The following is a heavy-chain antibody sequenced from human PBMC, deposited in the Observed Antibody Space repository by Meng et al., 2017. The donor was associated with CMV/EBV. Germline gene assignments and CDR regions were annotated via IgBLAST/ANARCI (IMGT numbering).Heavy chain of an antibody. D-gene: IGHD6-6*01. J-gene: IGHJ4*02. V-gene: IGHV2-5*01. Sequence: SGPTLVKPTQTLTPTCTFSGFSLSTSGVGVGWIRQPPGKALEWLALIYWNDDKRYSPSLKSRLTITKDTSKNQVVLTMTNMDPVDTATYYCAHTYSSSSLFDYWGQGTLVTVSS. CDR1: GFSLSTSGVG. CDR2: IYWNDDK. CDR3: AHTYSSSSLFDY.